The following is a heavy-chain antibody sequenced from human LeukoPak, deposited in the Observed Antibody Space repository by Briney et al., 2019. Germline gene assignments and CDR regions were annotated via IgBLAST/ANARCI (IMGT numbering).Heavy chain of an antibody. CDR1: GGSINNYY. CDR2: IYYSGST. J-gene: IGHJ4*02. V-gene: IGHV4-59*08. Sequence: SETLSLTCTVSGGSINNYYWSWIRQPPGKGLEWIGYIYYSGSTYYNPSLKSRVTISVDTSKNQFSLKLSSVTAADTAVYYCVRHDLIGITGGNFDYWGQGTLVSVSS. D-gene: IGHD1-14*01. CDR3: VRHDLIGITGGNFDY.